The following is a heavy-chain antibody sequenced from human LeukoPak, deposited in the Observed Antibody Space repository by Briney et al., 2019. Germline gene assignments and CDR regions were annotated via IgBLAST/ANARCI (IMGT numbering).Heavy chain of an antibody. D-gene: IGHD4-17*01. Sequence: GGSLRLSCAASGFTFSSYSMNWVRQAPGKGLEWVSSISSSSSYIYYADSVKGRFTISRDNSKNTLYLQMNSPRAEDTAICYCAKDRGDYTNWFDPWGQGTLVTVSS. CDR1: GFTFSSYS. V-gene: IGHV3-21*01. CDR2: ISSSSSYI. J-gene: IGHJ5*02. CDR3: AKDRGDYTNWFDP.